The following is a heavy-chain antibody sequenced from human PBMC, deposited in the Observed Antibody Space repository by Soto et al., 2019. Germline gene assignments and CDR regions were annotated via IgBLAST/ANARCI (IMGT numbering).Heavy chain of an antibody. CDR1: GYTFTHYV. D-gene: IGHD3-10*01. V-gene: IGHV1-18*01. CDR3: ARSGEHPLDY. Sequence: QVQLVQSGPEVKKPGASVKVSCKTSGYTFTHYVINWVRRAPGQGLDWMGFSTHTGNTKYAQKFEGRVAMTTDTSSSTAYMEVRSLRSDDTALYYCARSGEHPLDYWGQGTPVTVSS. J-gene: IGHJ4*02. CDR2: STHTGNT.